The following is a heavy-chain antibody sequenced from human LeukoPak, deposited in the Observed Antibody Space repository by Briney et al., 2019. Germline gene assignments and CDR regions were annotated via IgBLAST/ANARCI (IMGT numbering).Heavy chain of an antibody. Sequence: ASVKVSCKASGYTFTSYGISWVRQAPGQGLEWMGWISTYNGDTNYAEKLQGGVTMTTDTSTSTAYMELRSLRSDDTAVYYCARQRGSGWQDYWGQGTLVTVSS. CDR1: GYTFTSYG. CDR3: ARQRGSGWQDY. D-gene: IGHD6-19*01. CDR2: ISTYNGDT. J-gene: IGHJ4*02. V-gene: IGHV1-18*01.